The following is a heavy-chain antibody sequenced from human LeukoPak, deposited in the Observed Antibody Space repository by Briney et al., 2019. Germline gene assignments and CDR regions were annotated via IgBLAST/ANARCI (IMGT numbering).Heavy chain of an antibody. CDR2: ISAYNGNT. Sequence: ASVTVSCKASGYTFTSYGISWVRQAPGQGLEWMGWISAYNGNTNYARKLQGRVTMTTDTSTSTAYMELRSLRSDDTAVYYCARDVEWEHPFDYWGQGTLVTVSS. D-gene: IGHD1-26*01. J-gene: IGHJ4*02. CDR3: ARDVEWEHPFDY. V-gene: IGHV1-18*01. CDR1: GYTFTSYG.